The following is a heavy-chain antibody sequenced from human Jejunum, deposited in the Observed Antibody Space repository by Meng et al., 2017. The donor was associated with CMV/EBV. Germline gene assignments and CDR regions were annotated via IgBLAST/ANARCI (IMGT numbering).Heavy chain of an antibody. V-gene: IGHV1-18*04. CDR1: GYTYTHHG. Sequence: QVQQVQSGAWVRKPGSSVKVSCKAPGYTYTHHGIGWVRHVPGQGLEWMGWISAYNGDTIYGQKFQGRVAVTTDASTDTAYMELRSLRSDDTAVYYCARGTPGRSYSDYWGQGTLVTVSS. D-gene: IGHD3-10*01. J-gene: IGHJ4*02. CDR3: ARGTPGRSYSDY. CDR2: ISAYNGDT.